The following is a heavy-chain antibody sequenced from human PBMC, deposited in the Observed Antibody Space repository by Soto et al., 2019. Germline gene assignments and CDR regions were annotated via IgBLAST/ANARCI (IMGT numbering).Heavy chain of an antibody. CDR2: INSDGSST. CDR3: ASDQDSSGWYGGHAFDI. Sequence: GGSLRLSCAASGFTFSSYWMHWVRQAPGKGLVWVSRINSDGSSTSYADSVKGRFTISRDNAKNTLYLQMNSLRAEDTAVYYCASDQDSSGWYGGHAFDIWGQGTMVTVSS. CDR1: GFTFSSYW. D-gene: IGHD6-19*01. J-gene: IGHJ3*02. V-gene: IGHV3-74*01.